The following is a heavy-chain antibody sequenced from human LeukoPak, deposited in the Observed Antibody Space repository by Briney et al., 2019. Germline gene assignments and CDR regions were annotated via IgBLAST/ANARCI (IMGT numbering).Heavy chain of an antibody. CDR1: GFTFSSYG. V-gene: IGHV3-30*18. Sequence: GRSLRLSCAASGFTFSSYGMHWVRQAPGKGLEWVAVISYDGSNKYYADSVKGRFTISRDNSKNTLYLQMNSLRAEDTAVYYCAKDLRLNCSGGSCYDWFDPWGQGTLVTVSS. CDR2: ISYDGSNK. J-gene: IGHJ5*02. CDR3: AKDLRLNCSGGSCYDWFDP. D-gene: IGHD2-15*01.